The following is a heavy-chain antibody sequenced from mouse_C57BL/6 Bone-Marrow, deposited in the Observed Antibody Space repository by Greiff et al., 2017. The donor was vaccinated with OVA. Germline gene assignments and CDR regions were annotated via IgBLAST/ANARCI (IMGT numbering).Heavy chain of an antibody. CDR3: VTILRPYFDY. CDR1: GYTFTSSW. J-gene: IGHJ2*01. Sequence: QVQLQQPGAELVKPGASVKLSCKASGYTFTSSWMHWVKQRPGQGLEWIGMIHPNSGSTNYNEKFKSKATLTVDKSSSTAYMQLSSLTSEDSAVYYCVTILRPYFDYWGQGTTLTVSS. CDR2: IHPNSGST. V-gene: IGHV1-64*01.